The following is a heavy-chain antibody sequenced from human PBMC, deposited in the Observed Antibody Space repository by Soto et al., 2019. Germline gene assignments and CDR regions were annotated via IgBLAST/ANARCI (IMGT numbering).Heavy chain of an antibody. CDR2: MKQDGSEK. J-gene: IGHJ4*02. Sequence: GGSLRLSCAASGFTFSSYWMSWVRQAPGKGLEWVANMKQDGSEKYYVDSVKGRFTISRDNAKNSLYLQMNSLRAEDTAVYYCASGHIVVVTAHYWGGFDYWGQGTLVTVSS. D-gene: IGHD2-21*02. CDR3: ASGHIVVVTAHYWGGFDY. V-gene: IGHV3-7*01. CDR1: GFTFSSYW.